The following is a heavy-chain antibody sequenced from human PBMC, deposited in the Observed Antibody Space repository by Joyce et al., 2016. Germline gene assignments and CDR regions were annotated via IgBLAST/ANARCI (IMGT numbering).Heavy chain of an antibody. J-gene: IGHJ6*02. CDR2: SSAASGNT. Sequence: QVELVQSGVEVKKPGASVKVSCRASGYTFTNYGVTWGRQAPGQGLEWMGWSSAASGNTNYVQKFQGRVTMTTDTSTSTAYMELRSLRSDDTAIYYCARDCSASSCFSFHYFGMDVWGQGTTVTVSS. CDR3: ARDCSASSCFSFHYFGMDV. CDR1: GYTFTNYG. V-gene: IGHV1-18*01. D-gene: IGHD2-21*01.